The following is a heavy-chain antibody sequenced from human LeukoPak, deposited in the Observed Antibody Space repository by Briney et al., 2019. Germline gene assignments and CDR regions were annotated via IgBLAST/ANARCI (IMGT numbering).Heavy chain of an antibody. Sequence: GGSLRLSCAASGFTFSSYSMNWVRQAPGKGLEWVSSISSSSSYIYYADSVKGRFTISRDNAKNSLYLQMNSLRAEDTAVYYCARIIQLSRYYFDYWGQGPLVTVSS. J-gene: IGHJ4*02. CDR3: ARIIQLSRYYFDY. D-gene: IGHD5-18*01. V-gene: IGHV3-21*01. CDR2: ISSSSSYI. CDR1: GFTFSSYS.